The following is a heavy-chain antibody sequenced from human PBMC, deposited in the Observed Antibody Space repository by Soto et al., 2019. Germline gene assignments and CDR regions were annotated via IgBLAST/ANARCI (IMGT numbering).Heavy chain of an antibody. Sequence: SETLSLTCTVSGGSISSGDYYWSWIRQPPGKGLEWIGYIYYSGSTYYNPSLKSRVTISVDTSKNQFSLKLSSVTAADTAVYYCARDWDGHGSGSTQYYYYYGMDVWGQGTTVTVSS. CDR2: IYYSGST. CDR3: ARDWDGHGSGSTQYYYYYGMDV. D-gene: IGHD3-10*01. CDR1: GGSISSGDYY. V-gene: IGHV4-30-4*01. J-gene: IGHJ6*02.